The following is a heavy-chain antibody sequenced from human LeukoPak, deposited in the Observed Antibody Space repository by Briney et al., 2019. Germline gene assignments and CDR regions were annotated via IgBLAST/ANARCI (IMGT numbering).Heavy chain of an antibody. CDR2: INPNSGGT. V-gene: IGHV1-2*06. Sequence: ASVKVSCKASGYTFTGYYMHWVRQAPGQGLEWMGRINPNSGGTNYAQKFQGRVTMTRDTSISTAYMELSRLRSNDTAVYYCATPGLYYYGSGSYQVPLGYWGQGTLVTVSS. CDR1: GYTFTGYY. CDR3: ATPGLYYYGSGSYQVPLGY. D-gene: IGHD3-10*01. J-gene: IGHJ4*02.